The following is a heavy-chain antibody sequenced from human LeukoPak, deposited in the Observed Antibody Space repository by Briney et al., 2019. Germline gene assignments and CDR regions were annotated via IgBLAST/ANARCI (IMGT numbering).Heavy chain of an antibody. Sequence: SVKVSCKASGGTFSSYAISWVRQAPGQGLEWMGRIIPILGIANYAQKFQGRVTMTRNTSISTAYMELSSLRSEDTAVYYCARGQNAIAAAIDYWGQGTLVTVSS. CDR2: IIPILGIA. CDR1: GGTFSSYA. CDR3: ARGQNAIAAAIDY. D-gene: IGHD6-13*01. V-gene: IGHV1-69*04. J-gene: IGHJ4*02.